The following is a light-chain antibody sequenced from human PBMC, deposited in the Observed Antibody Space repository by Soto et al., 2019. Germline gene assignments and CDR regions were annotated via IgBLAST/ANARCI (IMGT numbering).Light chain of an antibody. Sequence: EIVLTQSPATLSLSPGERATLSCRASQSFSSYLAWYQQKPGQAPRLLIYHASKRPTGIPARFSGGGSGTDFSLTISSLEAEDFAVDYCQQRSNWPPVITFGQGTRLEIK. CDR3: QQRSNWPPVIT. CDR1: QSFSSY. V-gene: IGKV3-11*01. J-gene: IGKJ5*01. CDR2: HAS.